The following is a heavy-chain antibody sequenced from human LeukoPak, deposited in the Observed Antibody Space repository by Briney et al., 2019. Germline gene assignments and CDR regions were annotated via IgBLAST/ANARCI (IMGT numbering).Heavy chain of an antibody. J-gene: IGHJ4*02. CDR2: IYSGGST. CDR3: ARDRWDPGLGY. CDR1: GFTVSSNC. V-gene: IGHV3-66*01. D-gene: IGHD1-26*01. Sequence: GQSLRLSCAASGFTVSSNCMSWVRQAPGKGLEWVSVIYSGGSTYYADSVKGRFTISRDNSMNTLSLQMNSLRAEDTAVYYCARDRWDPGLGYWGQGTLVTVAS.